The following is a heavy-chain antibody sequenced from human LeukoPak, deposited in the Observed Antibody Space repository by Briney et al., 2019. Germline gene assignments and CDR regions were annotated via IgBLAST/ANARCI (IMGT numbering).Heavy chain of an antibody. J-gene: IGHJ4*02. CDR2: IHTNIGGT. Sequence: SVKASCKLSGYTLTAFYMHWVRQPPEQGLEWVGWIHTNIGGTNYAQTIQGRVTTARDTSISTAYMELRRLTSDDTARYCCASTSSGWFAFDYWGQGNLVTVSS. V-gene: IGHV1-2*02. CDR1: GYTLTAFY. CDR3: ASTSSGWFAFDY. D-gene: IGHD6-19*01.